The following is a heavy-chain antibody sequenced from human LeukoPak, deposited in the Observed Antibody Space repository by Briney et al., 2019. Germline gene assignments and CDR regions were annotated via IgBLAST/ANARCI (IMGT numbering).Heavy chain of an antibody. D-gene: IGHD6-19*01. CDR1: GGSISSSSYY. CDR3: ARTKGAVAADY. Sequence: SETLSLTCTVSGGSISSSSYYWGWIRQPPGKGLEWIGSIYYSGSTYYNPSLKSRVAISVDTSKNQFSLKLSSVTAADTAVYYCARTKGAVAADYWGQGTLVTVSS. J-gene: IGHJ4*02. V-gene: IGHV4-39*01. CDR2: IYYSGST.